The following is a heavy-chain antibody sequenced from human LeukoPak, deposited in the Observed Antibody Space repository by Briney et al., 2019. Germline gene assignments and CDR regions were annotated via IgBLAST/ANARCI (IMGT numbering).Heavy chain of an antibody. CDR3: SRAHSDFYLDA. J-gene: IGHJ4*02. CDR1: GGSLGTFY. V-gene: IGHV4-4*07. CDR2: IHPTGST. Sequence: PSETLSLTCTVSGGSLGTFYWSWIRQSAGKGLEYIGRIHPTGSTNYKPSLKSRLTMSIDTSKNRFSMTLQFVTAADTAVYFCSRAHSDFYLDAWGQGTLVTVSS. D-gene: IGHD2-21*01.